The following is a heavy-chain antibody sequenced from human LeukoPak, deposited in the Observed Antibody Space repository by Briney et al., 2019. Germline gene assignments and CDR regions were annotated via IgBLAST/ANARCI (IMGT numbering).Heavy chain of an antibody. CDR3: ARIPSDIVVVPAAIPDYYYYGMDV. CDR2: IIPIFGTA. V-gene: IGHV1-69*01. D-gene: IGHD2-2*02. J-gene: IGHJ6*02. CDR1: GGTFSSYA. Sequence: SVKVSCKASGGTFSSYAISWVRQAPGQGLEWMGGIIPIFGTANYAQKFQGRVTITADESTSTAYMELSSLRSGDTAVYYCARIPSDIVVVPAAIPDYYYYGMDVWGQGTTVTVSS.